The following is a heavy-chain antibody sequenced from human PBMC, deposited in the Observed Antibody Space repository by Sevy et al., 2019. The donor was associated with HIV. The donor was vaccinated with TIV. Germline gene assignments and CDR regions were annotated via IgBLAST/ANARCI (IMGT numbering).Heavy chain of an antibody. CDR1: GFSLSTSGVD. CDR3: ARLILTGYFLDY. Sequence: SGPTLVKPTQTLTLTCTFSGFSLSTSGVDVGWIRQPPGKALEWLALIYWDDDKRYSPSLKSRLTITKDTSKNQVVLTMTNMDPVDTATYYCARLILTGYFLDYWGQGTLVTVSS. CDR2: IYWDDDK. J-gene: IGHJ4*02. V-gene: IGHV2-5*02. D-gene: IGHD3-9*01.